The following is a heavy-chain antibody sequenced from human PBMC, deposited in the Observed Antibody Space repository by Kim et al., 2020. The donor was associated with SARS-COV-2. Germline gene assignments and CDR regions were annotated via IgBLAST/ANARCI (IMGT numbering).Heavy chain of an antibody. Sequence: LNSRVTISVDTSKNQFSLKLSSVTAADTAVYYCARGGADIVATSETLFDYWGQGTLVTVSS. J-gene: IGHJ4*02. CDR3: ARGGADIVATSETLFDY. D-gene: IGHD5-12*01. V-gene: IGHV4-59*09.